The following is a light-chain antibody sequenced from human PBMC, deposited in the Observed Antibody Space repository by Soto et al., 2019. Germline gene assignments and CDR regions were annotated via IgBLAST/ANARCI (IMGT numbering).Light chain of an antibody. V-gene: IGLV2-14*03. CDR3: TSWTTSTTMI. J-gene: IGLJ2*01. CDR2: DVN. CDR1: ISDIGAYNF. Sequence: QSVLTQPASVSGSPGQSITISCTGTISDIGAYNFVSWYQQHPGKAPKLMLYDVNIRPSGVSNRFSGSKSGNTASLTISGLQAEDEADYYCTSWTTSTTMIFGGGTQLTVL.